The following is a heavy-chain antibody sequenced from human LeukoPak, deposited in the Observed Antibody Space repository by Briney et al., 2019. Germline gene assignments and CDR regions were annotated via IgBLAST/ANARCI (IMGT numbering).Heavy chain of an antibody. CDR1: GGSISSYY. CDR2: IYYSGST. Sequence: SETLSLTCTVSGGSISSYYWSWIRQPPGKGLEWIGYIYYSGSTNYRPSLKSRVTISVDTSKNQFSLKLSSVAAADTAVYYCARGATFYDFWSGYYRSQYYFDYWGQGTLVTVSS. V-gene: IGHV4-59*01. CDR3: ARGATFYDFWSGYYRSQYYFDY. J-gene: IGHJ4*02. D-gene: IGHD3-3*01.